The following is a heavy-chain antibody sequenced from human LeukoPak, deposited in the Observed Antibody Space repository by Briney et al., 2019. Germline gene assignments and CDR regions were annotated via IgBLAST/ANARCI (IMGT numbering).Heavy chain of an antibody. CDR3: AKPGYSYGYYFDY. Sequence: GASVKVSCKASGHTFAGYYMHWVRQAPGQGLEWMGWINPNSGGTNYAQKFQGRVTMTRDTSISTAYMELSRLRSDDTAVYYCAKPGYSYGYYFDYWGQGTLVTVSS. D-gene: IGHD5-18*01. V-gene: IGHV1-2*02. J-gene: IGHJ4*02. CDR1: GHTFAGYY. CDR2: INPNSGGT.